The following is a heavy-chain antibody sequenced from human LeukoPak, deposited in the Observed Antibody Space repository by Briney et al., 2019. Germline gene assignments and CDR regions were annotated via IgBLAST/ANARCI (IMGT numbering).Heavy chain of an antibody. Sequence: GGSLRLSCAASGFAFTNYAMSWVRQAPGKGLDWVSAISYNGGSTYYSDSVKGRFTISRDNSKNTVYLQMNSLRAEDTAVYYCAKPPNYGAYYYGMDVWGKGTTVTVSS. CDR2: ISYNGGST. V-gene: IGHV3-23*01. J-gene: IGHJ6*04. CDR3: AKPPNYGAYYYGMDV. D-gene: IGHD4/OR15-4a*01. CDR1: GFAFTNYA.